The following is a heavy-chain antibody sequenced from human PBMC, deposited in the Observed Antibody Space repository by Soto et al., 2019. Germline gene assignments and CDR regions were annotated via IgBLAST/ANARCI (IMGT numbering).Heavy chain of an antibody. V-gene: IGHV3-33*01. Sequence: GGSVRLSCAASGFTFSSYGMHWVRQAPGKGLEWVAVIWYDGSNKYYADSVKGRFTISRDNSKNTLYLQMNSLRAEDTAVYYCARDRAGCEDFDFWRGDYTYECYYGMDGCRPGTTVIVSS. CDR2: IWYDGSNK. J-gene: IGHJ6*01. CDR3: ARDRAGCEDFDFWRGDYTYECYYGMDG. D-gene: IGHD3-3*01. CDR1: GFTFSSYG.